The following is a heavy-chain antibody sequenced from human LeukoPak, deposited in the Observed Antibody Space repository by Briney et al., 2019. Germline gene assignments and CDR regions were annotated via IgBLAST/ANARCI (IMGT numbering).Heavy chain of an antibody. D-gene: IGHD3-22*01. V-gene: IGHV4-38-2*02. CDR2: IYHSGST. J-gene: IGHJ6*03. CDR3: ARVRLEIVVGYTCYYMDV. CDR1: GYSISSGYY. Sequence: SETLSLTCTVSGYSISSGYYWGWIRPPPGKGLEWIGSIYHSGSTYYNPSLKSRVTISVDTSKNQFSLKLSSVTAADTAVYYCARVRLEIVVGYTCYYMDVWGKGTTVTISS.